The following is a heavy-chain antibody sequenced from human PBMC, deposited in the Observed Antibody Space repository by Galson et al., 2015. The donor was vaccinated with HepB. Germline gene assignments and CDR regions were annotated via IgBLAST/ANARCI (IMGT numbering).Heavy chain of an antibody. J-gene: IGHJ4*02. CDR1: GGSISSSNW. D-gene: IGHD6-19*01. Sequence: ETLSLTCAVSGGSISSSNWWSWVRQPPGKGLEWIGEIYHSGSTNYNPSLKSRVTISVDKSKNQFSLKLSSVTAADTAVYYCAREIIAVAGTAYFDYWGQGTLVTVSS. V-gene: IGHV4-4*02. CDR3: AREIIAVAGTAYFDY. CDR2: IYHSGST.